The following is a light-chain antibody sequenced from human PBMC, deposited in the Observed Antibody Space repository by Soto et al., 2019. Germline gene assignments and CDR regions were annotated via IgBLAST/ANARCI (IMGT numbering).Light chain of an antibody. V-gene: IGKV1-39*01. CDR1: QSISIY. CDR3: QQSYRTPNT. CDR2: AAS. Sequence: DIHMTQSPSSLSASVRDRVTITCRASQSISIYLNWYQQKPGKAPKLVIYAASSLQSGVPSRFSGSGSGTDFTLTISSLQPEDFATYYCQQSYRTPNTFGQGTKLEIK. J-gene: IGKJ2*01.